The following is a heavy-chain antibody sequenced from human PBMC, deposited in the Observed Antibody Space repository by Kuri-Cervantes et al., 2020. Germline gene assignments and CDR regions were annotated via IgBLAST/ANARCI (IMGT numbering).Heavy chain of an antibody. V-gene: IGHV3-21*01. D-gene: IGHD2-15*01. CDR1: GFTFDDYA. Sequence: GGSLRLSCAASGFTFDDYAMHWVRQAPGKGLEWVSSISSSSSDIYYADSVKGRFTISRDNSKNTLYLQMNSLRAEDTAVYYCARGTRRYCSGGSCYSEQFDYWGQGTLVTVSS. J-gene: IGHJ4*02. CDR2: ISSSSSDI. CDR3: ARGTRRYCSGGSCYSEQFDY.